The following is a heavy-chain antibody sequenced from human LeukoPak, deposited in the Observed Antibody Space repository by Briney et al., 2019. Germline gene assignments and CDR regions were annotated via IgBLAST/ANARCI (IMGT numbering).Heavy chain of an antibody. CDR2: ITSSSSYI. J-gene: IGHJ4*02. CDR3: ARVRYDSSGYYSLSDY. Sequence: PGGSLRLSCAASGFTFSRYSMNRVRQAPGKGLEWVSSITSSSSYIYYADSVKGRFTISRDNAKNSLYLQMNSLRAEDTAVYYCARVRYDSSGYYSLSDYWGQGTLVTVSS. CDR1: GFTFSRYS. D-gene: IGHD3-22*01. V-gene: IGHV3-21*01.